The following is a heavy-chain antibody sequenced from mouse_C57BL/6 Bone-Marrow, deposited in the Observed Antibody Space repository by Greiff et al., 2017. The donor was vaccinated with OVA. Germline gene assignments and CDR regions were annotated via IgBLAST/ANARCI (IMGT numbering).Heavy chain of an antibody. V-gene: IGHV5-6*01. J-gene: IGHJ2*01. CDR2: ISSGGSYT. CDR3: ARHGDYGSFFDY. CDR1: GFTFSSYG. Sequence: EVMLVESGGDLVKPGGSLKLSCAASGFTFSSYGMSWVRQTPDKRLEWVATISSGGSYTSYPDSVKGRFTLSRDNAKNTLYLQMSSLKSEDTAMYYCARHGDYGSFFDYWGQGTTLTVSS. D-gene: IGHD1-1*01.